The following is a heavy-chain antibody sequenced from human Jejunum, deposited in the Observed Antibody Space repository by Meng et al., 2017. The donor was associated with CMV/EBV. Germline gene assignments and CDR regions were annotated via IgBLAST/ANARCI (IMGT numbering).Heavy chain of an antibody. CDR3: VREGYYCTTNNCYKSFDY. V-gene: IGHV1-2*02. CDR2: INVNTGGT. CDR1: NDSL. D-gene: IGHD2-2*02. J-gene: IGHJ4*02. Sequence: NDSLRHWVRQAPGQGLEWMGFINVNTGGTKSAQKLQGRVTMTRDTSISTAYMDLSRLGTDDTAVYYCVREGYYCTTNNCYKSFDYWGQGTLVTVSS.